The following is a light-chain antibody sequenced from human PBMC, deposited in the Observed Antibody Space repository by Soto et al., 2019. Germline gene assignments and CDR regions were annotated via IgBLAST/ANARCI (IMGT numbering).Light chain of an antibody. V-gene: IGKV3-15*01. Sequence: EIVMTPSPATLSVSPGERATLSCRASQSVNSNLAWYQQKPGQAPRLLISGASTRATGIPARFSGSGSGTEFTLTISSLESEDFAVYYCQQYNNWPPRYTFGQGTRLEIK. CDR1: QSVNSN. J-gene: IGKJ2*01. CDR3: QQYNNWPPRYT. CDR2: GAS.